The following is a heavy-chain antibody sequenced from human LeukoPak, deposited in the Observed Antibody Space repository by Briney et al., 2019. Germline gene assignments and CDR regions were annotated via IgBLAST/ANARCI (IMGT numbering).Heavy chain of an antibody. Sequence: GGSLRLSCAASGFTFSSYWMSWVRQAPGKGLEWVANIKQDGSEKYYVDSVKGRFTISRDNAKNSLYLQMNSLRAEDTAVYYCAKLPSYGSGSYFDYWGQGTLVTVSS. V-gene: IGHV3-7*01. J-gene: IGHJ4*02. D-gene: IGHD3-10*01. CDR3: AKLPSYGSGSYFDY. CDR1: GFTFSSYW. CDR2: IKQDGSEK.